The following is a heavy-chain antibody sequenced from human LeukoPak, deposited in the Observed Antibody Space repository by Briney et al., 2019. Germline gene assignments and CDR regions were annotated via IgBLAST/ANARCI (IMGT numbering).Heavy chain of an antibody. CDR3: ARSNCGYDSIPNYMDV. CDR2: IYYSGST. CDR1: GASISSGNSY. J-gene: IGHJ6*03. Sequence: PSQTLSLTCTVSGASISSGNSYWSWIRQPPGKGLEWIGYIYYSGSTYDNPSLKSRVTISVDTSKNQFSLKLSSVTAADTAVYYCARSNCGYDSIPNYMDVWGKGTAVTVSS. D-gene: IGHD5-12*01. V-gene: IGHV4-30-4*08.